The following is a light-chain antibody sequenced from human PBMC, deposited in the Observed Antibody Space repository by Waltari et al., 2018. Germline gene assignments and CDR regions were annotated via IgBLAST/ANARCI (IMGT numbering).Light chain of an antibody. V-gene: IGKV3-11*01. J-gene: IGKJ4*01. CDR3: QQHRNWPPLT. CDR1: EDVSIY. CDR2: DAS. Sequence: ETVLTQSPATLSLSPGERATFSCRASEDVSIYLAWYQQKPGQAPRLLIYDASNRATGIPARFSGSGSETDFTLTISSLEPEDFALYCCQQHRNWPPLTFGGGTKVE.